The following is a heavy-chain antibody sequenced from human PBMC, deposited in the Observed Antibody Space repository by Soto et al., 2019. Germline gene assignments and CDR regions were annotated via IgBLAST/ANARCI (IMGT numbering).Heavy chain of an antibody. J-gene: IGHJ6*02. CDR3: TTGLYGSGFYPDYYYYYYVIDV. V-gene: IGHV3-15*01. CDR2: IKSKTDGGTT. CDR1: GFTFSNAW. Sequence: GGSLRLSCAASGFTFSNAWMSWVRQAPGKGLEWVGRIKSKTDGGTTDYAAPVKGRFTISRDDSKNTLYLQMNSLKTEDTAVYYCTTGLYGSGFYPDYYYYYYVIDVWGQGSSVTGSS. D-gene: IGHD3-10*01.